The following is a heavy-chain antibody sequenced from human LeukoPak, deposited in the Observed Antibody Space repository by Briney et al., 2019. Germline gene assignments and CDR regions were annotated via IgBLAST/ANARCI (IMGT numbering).Heavy chain of an antibody. CDR1: GGSISSSSYY. J-gene: IGHJ5*02. CDR2: IYYSGST. CDR3: ARGPGAGDQGWFDP. D-gene: IGHD7-27*01. Sequence: SETLSLTCAVSGGSISSSSYYWGWIRQPPGKGLEWIRYIYYSGSTNYNPSLKSRVTISVDTSKNQFSLKLSSVTAADTAVYYCARGPGAGDQGWFDPWGQGTLVTVSS. V-gene: IGHV4-61*05.